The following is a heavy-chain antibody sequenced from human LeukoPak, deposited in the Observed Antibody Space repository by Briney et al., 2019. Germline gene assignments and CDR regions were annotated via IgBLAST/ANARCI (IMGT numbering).Heavy chain of an antibody. D-gene: IGHD4/OR15-4a*01. V-gene: IGHV1-69*13. J-gene: IGHJ4*02. CDR3: ARDPDGARDFDY. CDR1: GGTFSSYA. Sequence: SVKVSCKASGGTFSSYAISWVRQAPGQGLEWMGGIIPIFGTANYAQKFQGRVTITADESTSTAYMELSSLRSDDTAVYYCARDPDGARDFDYWGQGTLVTVSS. CDR2: IIPIFGTA.